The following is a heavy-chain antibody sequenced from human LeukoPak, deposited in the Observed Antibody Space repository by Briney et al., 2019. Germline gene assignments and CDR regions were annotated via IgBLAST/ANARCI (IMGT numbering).Heavy chain of an antibody. D-gene: IGHD4-23*01. CDR1: GHSISSGYY. J-gene: IGHJ4*02. V-gene: IGHV4-38-2*02. CDR2: IYHSGST. Sequence: SETLSLTCIVSGHSISSGYYWGWIRQPPGKGLEWIGSIYHSGSTYYNPSLKSRVTISVDTSKNQFSLKLSSVTAADTAVYYCARHPLPRGYGGKSYFDYWGQGTLVTVSS. CDR3: ARHPLPRGYGGKSYFDY.